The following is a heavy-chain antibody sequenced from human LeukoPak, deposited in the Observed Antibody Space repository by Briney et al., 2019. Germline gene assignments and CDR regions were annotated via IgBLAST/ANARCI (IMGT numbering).Heavy chain of an antibody. V-gene: IGHV1-69*13. CDR2: IIPFFGTA. D-gene: IGHD3-10*01. Sequence: SVKVSCKASGGTFSSYAISWVRQAPGQGLEWMGGIIPFFGTANYAQKFQGRVTTTADESTSTAYMVLRSLRSEDTAVYYCAREVGGSGMLSWFDPWGQGTLVTVSS. J-gene: IGHJ5*02. CDR3: AREVGGSGMLSWFDP. CDR1: GGTFSSYA.